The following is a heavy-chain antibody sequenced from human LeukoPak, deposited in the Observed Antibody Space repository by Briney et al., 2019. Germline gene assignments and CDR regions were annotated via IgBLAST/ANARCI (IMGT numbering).Heavy chain of an antibody. D-gene: IGHD3-10*01. CDR1: GGSISSFY. CDR3: ARDSGTTGEVRFDP. CDR2: IYTSGTT. Sequence: SETLSLTCSVSGGSISSFYCNWMRQPAGKGLEWIGRIYTSGTTTYNPSLKSRVTMSVDTSKNQFSLKLSSVTAADTAVYYCARDSGTTGEVRFDPWGQGTLVTVSS. J-gene: IGHJ5*02. V-gene: IGHV4-4*07.